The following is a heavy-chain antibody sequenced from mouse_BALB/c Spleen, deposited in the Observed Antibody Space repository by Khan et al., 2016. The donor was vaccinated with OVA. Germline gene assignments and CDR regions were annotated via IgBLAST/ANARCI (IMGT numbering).Heavy chain of an antibody. D-gene: IGHD2-2*01. Sequence: VQLQQSGTVLARPGASVKMSCKTSGYSFTSYWMHWIKQRPGQGLEWIGAIYPGNSDANYNQKFKDKAKLTAVTSASTANMELSSLTDGDSAVYYCTRWGYWFAYWGQGTLVTVSA. J-gene: IGHJ3*01. CDR1: GYSFTSYW. CDR3: TRWGYWFAY. CDR2: IYPGNSDA. V-gene: IGHV1-5*01.